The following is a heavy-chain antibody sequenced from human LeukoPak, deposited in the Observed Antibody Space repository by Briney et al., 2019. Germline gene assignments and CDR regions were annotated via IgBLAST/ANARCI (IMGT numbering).Heavy chain of an antibody. V-gene: IGHV1-69*13. CDR2: IIPIFGTA. D-gene: IGHD3-22*01. CDR3: ARGDIYYYDSSGRNFQR. J-gene: IGHJ1*01. Sequence: SVKVSCKASGGTFSSYAISWVRQAPGQGLEWMGGIIPIFGTANYAQKFQGRVTITADESTSTAYMELSSLRSEDTAVYYCARGDIYYYDSSGRNFQRWGQGTLVTVSS. CDR1: GGTFSSYA.